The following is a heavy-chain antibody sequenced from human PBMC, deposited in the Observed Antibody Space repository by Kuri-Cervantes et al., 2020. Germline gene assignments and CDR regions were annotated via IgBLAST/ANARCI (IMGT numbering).Heavy chain of an antibody. CDR1: GFTFSSYS. CDR2: ISSSSSYI. V-gene: IGHV3-21*01. J-gene: IGHJ4*02. Sequence: GESLKISCAASGFTFSSYSMNWVRQAPGKGLEWVSSISSSSSYIYYADSVKGRFTISRDNAKNSLYLQMNSLRAEDTAVYYCATHTIAVTGTGGRDYWGQGTLVTVSS. CDR3: ATHTIAVTGTGGRDY. D-gene: IGHD6-19*01.